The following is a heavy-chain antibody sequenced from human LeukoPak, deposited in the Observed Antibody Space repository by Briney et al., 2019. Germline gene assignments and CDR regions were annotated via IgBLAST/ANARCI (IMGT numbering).Heavy chain of an antibody. J-gene: IGHJ5*02. Sequence: SVKVSCKASGGTLSGLPISWVRQAPGQGLEWLGGLIPALGTSDYAQRFQGRVTFTTDDSTSTAYMELNGLRDNDTAMYYCARARSGRRGKWLDPWGQGTLVIVSS. D-gene: IGHD6-19*01. V-gene: IGHV1-69*16. CDR3: ARARSGRRGKWLDP. CDR1: GGTLSGLP. CDR2: LIPALGTS.